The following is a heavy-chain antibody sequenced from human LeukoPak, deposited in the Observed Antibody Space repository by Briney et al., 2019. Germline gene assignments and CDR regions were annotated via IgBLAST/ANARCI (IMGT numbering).Heavy chain of an antibody. CDR1: GGSLNNYY. V-gene: IGHV4-4*07. Sequence: SETLSLTCTVSGGSLNNYYWSWIRQPAGKGLEFIGRMYTTGSSTYNPSLESRVTLSLDTSKNQFSLKLTSVTAADTAVYYCARGQTVGATAPDYWGRGTLITVSS. CDR3: ARGQTVGATAPDY. J-gene: IGHJ4*02. CDR2: MYTTGSS. D-gene: IGHD1-26*01.